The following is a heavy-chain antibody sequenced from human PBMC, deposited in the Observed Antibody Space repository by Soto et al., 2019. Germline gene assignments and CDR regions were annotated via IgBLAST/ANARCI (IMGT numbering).Heavy chain of an antibody. Sequence: PGESLKISCKGSGYSFTSYWIGWVRQMPGKGLEWMGIIYPGDSDTRYSPSFQGQVTISADKSISTAYLQWSSLKASDTAMYYCARHAVAVAAHYYYYGMDVWGQGTTVTVSS. CDR1: GYSFTSYW. V-gene: IGHV5-51*01. CDR2: IYPGDSDT. J-gene: IGHJ6*02. CDR3: ARHAVAVAAHYYYYGMDV. D-gene: IGHD6-19*01.